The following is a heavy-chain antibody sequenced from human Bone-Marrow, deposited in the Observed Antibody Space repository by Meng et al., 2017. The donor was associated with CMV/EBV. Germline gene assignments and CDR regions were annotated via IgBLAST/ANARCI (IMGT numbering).Heavy chain of an antibody. V-gene: IGHV1-2*02. CDR1: GYTFTSYG. D-gene: IGHD3-3*01. CDR3: ARSRVTLRSNPVGWFNP. Sequence: ASVKVSCKASGYTFTSYGISWVRQAPGQGLEWMGWINPNSGGTNYAQKFQGRVTMTRDTSISTAYMELSRLRSDDTAVYYCARSRVTLRSNPVGWFNPWGQGTLVTVSS. J-gene: IGHJ5*02. CDR2: INPNSGGT.